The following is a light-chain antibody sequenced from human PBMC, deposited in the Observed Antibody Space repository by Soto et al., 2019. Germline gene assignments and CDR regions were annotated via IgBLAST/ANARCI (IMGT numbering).Light chain of an antibody. Sequence: EIVLTQSPGTLSLSPGERATLSCWASQNVRNSYLAWYQQKPGQAPRLLIYDASSRATGIPDRFSGSGSGTDFTLTISRLEPEDFAVYYCQQCGSSPQTFGQGTKVEIK. J-gene: IGKJ1*01. V-gene: IGKV3-20*01. CDR2: DAS. CDR3: QQCGSSPQT. CDR1: QNVRNSY.